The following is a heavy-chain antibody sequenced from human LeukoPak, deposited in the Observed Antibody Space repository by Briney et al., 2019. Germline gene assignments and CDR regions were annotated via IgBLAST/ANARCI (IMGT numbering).Heavy chain of an antibody. D-gene: IGHD5-18*01. J-gene: IGHJ4*02. CDR2: ISSSSSYI. V-gene: IGHV3-21*01. CDR3: ARVGGYSYGYAFDY. Sequence: GGSLRLSCAASGFTFSSYSMNWVRQAPGKGLEWVSSISSSSSYIYYADSVKGRFTISRDNAKNSLYLQMNSLRAEDTAVYYCARVGGYSYGYAFDYWGQGTQVTVSS. CDR1: GFTFSSYS.